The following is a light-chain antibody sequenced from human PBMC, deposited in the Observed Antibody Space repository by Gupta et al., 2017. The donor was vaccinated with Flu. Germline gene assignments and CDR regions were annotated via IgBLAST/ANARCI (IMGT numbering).Light chain of an antibody. CDR2: RGS. Sequence: SFSARATMECKVIQSVLAPSNNKNYLAWYQQKPGQAPKVLFYRGSTREYGVPERFSGSRSGTXFTLTIXSLQAEDVAVYYCQQYYSNPVTFGXGTKVEIK. J-gene: IGKJ2*01. CDR1: QSVLAPSNNKNY. V-gene: IGKV4-1*01. CDR3: QQYYSNPVT.